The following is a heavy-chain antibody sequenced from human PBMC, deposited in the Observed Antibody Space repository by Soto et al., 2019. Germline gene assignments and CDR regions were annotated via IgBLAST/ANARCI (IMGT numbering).Heavy chain of an antibody. V-gene: IGHV4-39*05. CDR1: GGSVISRHDY. D-gene: IGHD2-15*01. CDR2: MFYSGLT. J-gene: IGHJ6*02. CDR3: APLSVSLSGPYGIHV. Sequence: PSPTCSSAGGSVISRHDYLAWSRQPQGKGLEWIGSMFYSGLTYYNPSLKSRVTLSVDTSKNQFSVRLNSVTAADTAVYYCAPLSVSLSGPYGIHVWGQGKTVNVSS.